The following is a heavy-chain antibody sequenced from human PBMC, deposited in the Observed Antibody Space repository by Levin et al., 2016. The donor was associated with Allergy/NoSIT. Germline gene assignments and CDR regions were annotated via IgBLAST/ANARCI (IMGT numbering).Heavy chain of an antibody. V-gene: IGHV3-64*01. CDR2: ISSNGGST. Sequence: WIRQPPGKGLEYVSAISSNGGSTYYANSVKGRFTISRDNSKNTLYLQMGSLRAEDMAVYYCARCMSGGSCFYYYYGMDVWGQGTTVTVSS. J-gene: IGHJ6*02. CDR3: ARCMSGGSCFYYYYGMDV. D-gene: IGHD2-15*01.